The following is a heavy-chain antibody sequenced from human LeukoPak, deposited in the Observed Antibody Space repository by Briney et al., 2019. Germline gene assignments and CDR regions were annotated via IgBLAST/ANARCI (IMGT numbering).Heavy chain of an antibody. J-gene: IGHJ4*02. CDR2: MNPNSGNT. D-gene: IGHD3-16*01. CDR1: GYTFTSYD. CDR3: ARGQGTGELDY. Sequence: GASVKVPCKASGYTFTSYDINWVRQATGQGREWMGWMNPNSGNTGYAQKFQCRVTMTRTTSMSTAYMELSSLTSEDSAVYYCARGQGTGELDYWGQGTLVTVSS. V-gene: IGHV1-8*01.